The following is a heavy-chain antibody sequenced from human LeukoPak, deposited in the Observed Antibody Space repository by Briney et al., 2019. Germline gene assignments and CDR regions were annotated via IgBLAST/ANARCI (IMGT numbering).Heavy chain of an antibody. CDR3: AYRHF. Sequence: PSETLSLTCGVYGGSFSGYYWSWIRQPPGKGLEWIGEINHSGSTNYNPSLKSRVTISVDTSKNQFSLNLMPVTAADTAVYYCAYRHFWGQGTLVTVSS. CDR1: GGSFSGYY. J-gene: IGHJ4*02. CDR2: INHSGST. V-gene: IGHV4-34*01.